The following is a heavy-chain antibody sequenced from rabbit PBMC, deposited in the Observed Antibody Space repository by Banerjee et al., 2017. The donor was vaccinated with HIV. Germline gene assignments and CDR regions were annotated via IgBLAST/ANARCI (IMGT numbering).Heavy chain of an antibody. CDR3: ARDLAGVIGWNFDL. CDR1: GSTLSIYYY. V-gene: IGHV1S43*01. Sequence: QEQLVESGGGLVQPEGSLTLTCTASGSTLSIYYYLCWVRQAPGKGLEWIACMDAGSGSTYYASWAKGRFTITRSTSLNTVTLQMTSLTAADTATYFCARDLAGVIGWNFDLWGPGTLVTV. J-gene: IGHJ4*01. CDR2: MDAGSGST. D-gene: IGHD4-1*01.